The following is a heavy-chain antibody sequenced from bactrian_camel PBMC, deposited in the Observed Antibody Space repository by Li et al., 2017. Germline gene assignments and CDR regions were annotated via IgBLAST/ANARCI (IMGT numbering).Heavy chain of an antibody. CDR3: AANSLPYCGTLRRADFAN. CDR2: VKAPGGGGTT. D-gene: IGHD1*01. Sequence: VQLVESGGGSVQSGGSLRLSCAASGFTSSSYAISWVRQAPGKGLEWVPAVKAPGGGGTTYYADSVKGRATISRDNAKNTVYLQLDRLTPDDTGMYYCAANSLPYCGTLRRADFANWGQGTQVTVS. V-gene: IGHV3S40*01. CDR1: GFTSSSYA. J-gene: IGHJ4*01.